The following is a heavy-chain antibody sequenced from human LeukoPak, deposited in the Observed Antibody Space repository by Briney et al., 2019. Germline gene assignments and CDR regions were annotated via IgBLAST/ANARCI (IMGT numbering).Heavy chain of an antibody. CDR2: IKAGNGNT. CDR3: ARDSGGRQLVRRYFDY. CDR1: GYTFTSYA. Sequence: ASVKVSCKASGYTFTSYAMHWVRQAPGQRLEWMGWIKAGNGNTKYSQKFQGRVTITRDTSASTAYMELSSPRSEDTAVYYCARDSGGRQLVRRYFDYWGQGTLVTVSS. D-gene: IGHD6-13*01. V-gene: IGHV1-3*01. J-gene: IGHJ4*02.